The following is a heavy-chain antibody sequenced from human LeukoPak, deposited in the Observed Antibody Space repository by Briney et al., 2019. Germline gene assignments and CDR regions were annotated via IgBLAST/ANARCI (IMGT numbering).Heavy chain of an antibody. CDR3: ANREYHLPALY. CDR2: ISYDGSNK. CDR1: GITFSTYG. J-gene: IGHJ4*02. D-gene: IGHD2-2*01. V-gene: IGHV3-30*18. Sequence: PGRSLRLSCAASGITFSTYGMRWVRQAPGKGLEWVAVISYDGSNKYYADSVKGRFTISRDNSKNTLYLQMNSLRAEDTAVYYCANREYHLPALYWGQGTLVTVSS.